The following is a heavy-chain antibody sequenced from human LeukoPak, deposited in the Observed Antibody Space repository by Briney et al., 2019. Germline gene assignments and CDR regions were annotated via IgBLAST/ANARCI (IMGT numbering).Heavy chain of an antibody. CDR3: ARDGIAVAGGDAFDI. J-gene: IGHJ3*02. V-gene: IGHV7-4-1*02. Sequence: GFTGRFVLSLDTSVSTAYLQISSLKAEDTAVYYCARDGIAVAGGDAFDIWGQGTMVTVSS. D-gene: IGHD6-19*01.